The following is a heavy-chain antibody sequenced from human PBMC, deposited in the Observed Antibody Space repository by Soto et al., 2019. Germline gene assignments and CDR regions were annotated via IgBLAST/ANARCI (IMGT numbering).Heavy chain of an antibody. CDR3: GRHRRETGTYAQPLDY. D-gene: IGHD1-1*01. V-gene: IGHV4-39*01. Sequence: GPGPGVASETLSLTCTVSGGSISSTSYYWGWVRQAPGKGLEWIGSISYGGSTYPNPSLRSRVTLSVDASKSQFSLDLTSVTAADTAVYYCGRHRRETGTYAQPLDYWGQGTLVTVSS. J-gene: IGHJ4*02. CDR1: GGSISSTSYY. CDR2: ISYGGST.